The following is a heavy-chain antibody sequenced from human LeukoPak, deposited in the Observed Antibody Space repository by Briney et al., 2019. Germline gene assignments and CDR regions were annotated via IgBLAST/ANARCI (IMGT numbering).Heavy chain of an antibody. Sequence: GGSPRLSCAASGFTFSSYEMNWVRQAPGKGLEWVSYISSSGSTIYYADSVKGRFTISRDNAKNSLYLQMNSLRAEDTAVYYCARSFFHCSGGSCYYPVFDYWGQGTLVTVSS. CDR2: ISSSGSTI. J-gene: IGHJ4*02. D-gene: IGHD2-15*01. CDR3: ARSFFHCSGGSCYYPVFDY. CDR1: GFTFSSYE. V-gene: IGHV3-48*03.